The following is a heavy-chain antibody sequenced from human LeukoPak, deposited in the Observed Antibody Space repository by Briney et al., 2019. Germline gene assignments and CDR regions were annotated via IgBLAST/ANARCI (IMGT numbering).Heavy chain of an antibody. V-gene: IGHV3-11*01. D-gene: IGHD6-19*01. J-gene: IGHJ4*02. CDR1: GFTITDYY. CDR2: ISGSGSTI. CDR3: AKRIAVAGSGYYFDY. Sequence: GGSLRLSCAASGFTITDYYMNWIRQAPGKGLEWVSYISGSGSTIYYAESVKGRFTISRDNAKNSLYLQMNSLRAEDTAVYYCAKRIAVAGSGYYFDYWGQGTLVTVSS.